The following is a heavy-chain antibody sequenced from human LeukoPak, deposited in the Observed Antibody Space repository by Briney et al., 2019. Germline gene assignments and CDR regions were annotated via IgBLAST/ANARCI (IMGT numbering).Heavy chain of an antibody. CDR3: ARDSGSGGWFDP. CDR2: IYYSGST. CDR1: GGSISSGPYY. J-gene: IGHJ5*02. D-gene: IGHD5-12*01. V-gene: IGHV4-61*01. Sequence: SETLSLTCTVSGGSISSGPYYWGWIRQPPGKGLEWIGYIYYSGSTNYNPSLKSRVTISVDTSKDQFSLKLSSVTAADTAVYYCARDSGSGGWFDPWGQGTLVTVSS.